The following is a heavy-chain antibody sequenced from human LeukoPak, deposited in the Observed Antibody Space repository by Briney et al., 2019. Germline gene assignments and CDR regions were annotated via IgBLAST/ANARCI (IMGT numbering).Heavy chain of an antibody. J-gene: IGHJ5*02. CDR1: GFTFSSYA. CDR3: AKNTIYCSGGSCDKNEIRDP. Sequence: PGGSLRLSCAASGFTFSSYAMSWVRQAPGKGLEWVSAISGSGGSTYYADSVKGRFTISRDNSKNTLYLQMNSLRAEDTAVYYCAKNTIYCSGGSCDKNEIRDPWGQGTLVTVSS. CDR2: ISGSGGST. V-gene: IGHV3-23*01. D-gene: IGHD2-15*01.